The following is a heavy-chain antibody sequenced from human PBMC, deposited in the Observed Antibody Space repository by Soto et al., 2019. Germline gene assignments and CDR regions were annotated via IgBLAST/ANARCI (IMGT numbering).Heavy chain of an antibody. Sequence: LQLQESGSGLVQPSQTLSLTCALSGGSVTMSSFSWAWVRQPPGRGLQGTGYISHRGATSSDPTLKNRVTISRDRAKNQFSLKLTSVTAAVTAVNSCTRLEYYGSWLDPWGHGTLVTLSS. CDR2: ISHRGAT. D-gene: IGHD4-17*01. CDR3: TRLEYYGSWLDP. CDR1: GGSVTMSSFS. J-gene: IGHJ5*02. V-gene: IGHV4-30-2*01.